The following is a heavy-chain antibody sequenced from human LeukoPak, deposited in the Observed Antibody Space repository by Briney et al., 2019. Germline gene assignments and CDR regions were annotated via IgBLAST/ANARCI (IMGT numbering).Heavy chain of an antibody. CDR1: LDSTTSNF. Sequence: SETLSLTCTVSLDSTTSNFWRWVRQPPGKGLEWIGEIHRSGSPNYNPSLQSRVTISIDRSRNQIVLELSSVTAADTAFYYCAREILGGFNPGAYWGQGTLVTVSS. CDR2: IHRSGSP. V-gene: IGHV4/OR15-8*01. J-gene: IGHJ4*02. CDR3: AREILGGFNPGAY. D-gene: IGHD1-14*01.